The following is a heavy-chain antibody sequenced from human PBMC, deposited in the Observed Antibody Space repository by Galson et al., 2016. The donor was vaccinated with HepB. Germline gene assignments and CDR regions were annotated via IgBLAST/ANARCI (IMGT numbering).Heavy chain of an antibody. J-gene: IGHJ5*02. V-gene: IGHV4-31*03. CDR1: GGSISNGGYY. D-gene: IGHD4-17*01. CDR3: ARVGLRSRWFDP. CDR2: IYYTGST. Sequence: TLSLTCTVSGGSISNGGYYWSWIRQHPGKGLEWIGHIYYTGSTYYNPSLKGRVRISLATSKNQSSLNLNSVTAADTAVYYCARVGLRSRWFDPWGQGTLVTVSS.